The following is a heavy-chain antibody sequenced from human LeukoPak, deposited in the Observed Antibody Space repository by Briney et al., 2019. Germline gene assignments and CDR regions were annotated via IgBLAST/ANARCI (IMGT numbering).Heavy chain of an antibody. V-gene: IGHV3-21*01. CDR1: GFTFSSYA. Sequence: GGSLRLSCAASGFTFSSYAMSWVRQAPGKGLEWVSCISSSSSYVHYADSVKGRFTISRDNAKNSLYLQMNSLRAEDTAVYYCARDGDLWSSSTSCYDYWGQGTLVTVSS. J-gene: IGHJ4*02. CDR3: ARDGDLWSSSTSCYDY. CDR2: ISSSSSYV. D-gene: IGHD2-2*01.